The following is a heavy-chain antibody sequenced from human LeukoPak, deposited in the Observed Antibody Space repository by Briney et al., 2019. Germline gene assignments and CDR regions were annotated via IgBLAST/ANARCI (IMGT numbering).Heavy chain of an antibody. D-gene: IGHD2-2*02. Sequence: GASVKVSCKASGGTFSNYAISWVRQAPGQGLEWMGRIIPMLGIANYAQKFQGRVTITADKSTSTAYMELTSLRSEDTAVYYCARDVPTTIIPREAWFDPWGQGTLVTVSS. V-gene: IGHV1-69*04. CDR2: IIPMLGIA. CDR3: ARDVPTTIIPREAWFDP. J-gene: IGHJ5*02. CDR1: GGTFSNYA.